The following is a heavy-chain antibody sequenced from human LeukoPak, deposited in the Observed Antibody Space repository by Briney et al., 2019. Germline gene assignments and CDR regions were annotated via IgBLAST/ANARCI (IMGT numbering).Heavy chain of an antibody. Sequence: GRSLRLSCAASGFTFSNYWMNWVRQAPGKGPEWVANIKKDGSEKYYVDSVKGRFTISRDNAKNSLYLQMNSLRADDTAVYFCAGGAGFLIDYWGQGALVTVSS. J-gene: IGHJ4*02. V-gene: IGHV3-7*01. D-gene: IGHD2/OR15-2a*01. CDR1: GFTFSNYW. CDR3: AGGAGFLIDY. CDR2: IKKDGSEK.